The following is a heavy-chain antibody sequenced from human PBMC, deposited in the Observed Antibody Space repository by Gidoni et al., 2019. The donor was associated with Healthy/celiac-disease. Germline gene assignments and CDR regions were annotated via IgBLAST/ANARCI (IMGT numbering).Heavy chain of an antibody. Sequence: HLQESSPRLVTPSETLSLTCTASGVSFSSDYWSGLRQPPGKGLEWIAYINYSGSTNYNTSLKSRGTISVDTGKKQFSRKLSSVTAADKAVYDCARGSPRHIVVVTAIDFDDWGQGTLVTVSS. CDR3: ARGSPRHIVVVTAIDFDD. V-gene: IGHV4-59*01. J-gene: IGHJ4*02. CDR1: GVSFSSDY. D-gene: IGHD2-21*02. CDR2: INYSGST.